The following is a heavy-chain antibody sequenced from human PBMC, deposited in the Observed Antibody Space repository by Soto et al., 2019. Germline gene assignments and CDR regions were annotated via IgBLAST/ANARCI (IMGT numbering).Heavy chain of an antibody. J-gene: IGHJ6*02. CDR1: GYTFTSYG. D-gene: IGHD3-16*01. Sequence: ASVKVSCKASGYTFTSYGISWVRQAPGQGLEWMGWISAYNGNTNYAQKLQGRVTMTTDTSKSTAYMELRSLRSDDTAVYYCARLDFWEETHSSYGMDVWGQGTTVTVSS. V-gene: IGHV1-18*04. CDR3: ARLDFWEETHSSYGMDV. CDR2: ISAYNGNT.